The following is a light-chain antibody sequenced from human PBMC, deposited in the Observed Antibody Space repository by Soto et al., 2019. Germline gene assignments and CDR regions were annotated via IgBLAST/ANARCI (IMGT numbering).Light chain of an antibody. Sequence: QSALTQPASVYGSPGQSITISCTGTSSDIGSYNRVSWYQQHPGKAPKLMIYEDTQRPSRVSNRFSGSKSGNTASLTITGLQAEDEADYYCCSYAGPSVFVVFGGGTKLTVL. CDR1: SSDIGSYNR. V-gene: IGLV2-23*02. J-gene: IGLJ2*01. CDR3: CSYAGPSVFVV. CDR2: EDT.